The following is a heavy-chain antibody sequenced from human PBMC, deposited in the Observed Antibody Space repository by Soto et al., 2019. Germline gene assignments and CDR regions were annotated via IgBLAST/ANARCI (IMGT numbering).Heavy chain of an antibody. CDR3: ARIPAAYYGFWSGYSPIFDY. CDR1: GGSISSGGYY. V-gene: IGHV4-31*03. J-gene: IGHJ4*02. Sequence: SETLSLTCTVSGGSISSGGYYWSWIRQHPGKGLEWIGYIYYSGSTYYNPSLKSRVTISVDTSKNQFSLKLSSVTAADTAVYYCARIPAAYYGFWSGYSPIFDYWGQGTLVTVSS. CDR2: IYYSGST. D-gene: IGHD3-3*01.